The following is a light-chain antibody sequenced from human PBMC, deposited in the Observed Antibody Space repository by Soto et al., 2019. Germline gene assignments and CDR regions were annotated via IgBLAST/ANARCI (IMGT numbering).Light chain of an antibody. V-gene: IGKV3-11*01. CDR2: VAS. J-gene: IGKJ1*01. Sequence: EIVLTQSPATLSLSPGERATLSCRASQSVSIDLAWYQQKPGQAPRLLIYVASNRATGIAARFSGGGSGTDFTLTISSPEPEDFAVYYCQQRSQWPWTFGQGTKVDIK. CDR1: QSVSID. CDR3: QQRSQWPWT.